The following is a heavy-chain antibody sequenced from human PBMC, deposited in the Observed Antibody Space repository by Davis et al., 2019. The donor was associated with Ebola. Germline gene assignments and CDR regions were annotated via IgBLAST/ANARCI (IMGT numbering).Heavy chain of an antibody. CDR2: ISSCSSYI. V-gene: IGHV3-21*01. J-gene: IGHJ3*02. CDR1: GFTFSSYS. CDR3: ARSRTTGRFDAFDI. Sequence: GGSLRLSCAASGFTFSSYSMNWVRQAPGKGLEWVSSISSCSSYIYYADSVKGRFTISRDNAKNSLYLQMNSLRAEDTAVYYCARSRTTGRFDAFDIWGQGTMVTVSS. D-gene: IGHD1-1*01.